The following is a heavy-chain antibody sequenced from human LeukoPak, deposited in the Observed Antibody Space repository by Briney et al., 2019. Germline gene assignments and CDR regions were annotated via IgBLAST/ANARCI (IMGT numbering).Heavy chain of an antibody. CDR2: IYYSGST. D-gene: IGHD3-3*01. Sequence: SETLSLTCTVSGGSISSSYYWGWIRQPPGKGLEWIGSIYYSGSTYYNPSLKGRVTISVDTSKNQFSLKLNSVTAADTAVYYCARAYYDFWSGYLDYWGQGTLVTVSS. CDR3: ARAYYDFWSGYLDY. CDR1: GGSISSSYY. J-gene: IGHJ4*02. V-gene: IGHV4-39*01.